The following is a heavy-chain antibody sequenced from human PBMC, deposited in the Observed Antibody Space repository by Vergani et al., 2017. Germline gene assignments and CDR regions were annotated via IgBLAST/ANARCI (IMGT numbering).Heavy chain of an antibody. D-gene: IGHD6-6*01. V-gene: IGHV4-59*01. CDR3: ARGQLVDENYFDY. J-gene: IGHJ4*02. Sequence: QVQLQESGPGLVKPSETLSLTCTVSGGSISSYYWSWIRQPPGKGLEWLGYIYYSGSTNYNPSLKSRVTISVDTSKNQFSLKLSSVTAADTAVYYCARGQLVDENYFDYWGQGTLVTVSS. CDR1: GGSISSYY. CDR2: IYYSGST.